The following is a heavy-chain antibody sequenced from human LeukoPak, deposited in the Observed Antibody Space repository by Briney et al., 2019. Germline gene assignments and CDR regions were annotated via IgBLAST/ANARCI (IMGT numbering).Heavy chain of an antibody. V-gene: IGHV4-34*01. CDR3: APCGGGYSYGFDY. Sequence: SETLSLTCAVYGGSFSGYYWSWIRQPPGKGLEWVGEINHGGSTNYNPSLKSRVTISVDTSKNQFSLKLSSVTAAATAVYYCAPCGGGYSYGFDYCGEGTLVTVSS. CDR2: INHGGST. J-gene: IGHJ4*02. D-gene: IGHD5-18*01. CDR1: GGSFSGYY.